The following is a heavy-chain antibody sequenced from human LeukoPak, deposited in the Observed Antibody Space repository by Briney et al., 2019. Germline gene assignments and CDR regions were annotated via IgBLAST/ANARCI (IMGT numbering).Heavy chain of an antibody. V-gene: IGHV3-23*01. CDR1: GFTFSTYA. Sequence: GGSLRLSCAASGFTFSTYAMNWVRQAPGKGLEWVSTISGIDTFYADSVKGRFTISRDNSKNTLYLQMISLRAEDTAVYYCTKDAPDSGGWFFFDSWGQGTLITVSS. CDR3: TKDAPDSGGWFFFDS. CDR2: ISGIDT. J-gene: IGHJ4*02. D-gene: IGHD6-19*01.